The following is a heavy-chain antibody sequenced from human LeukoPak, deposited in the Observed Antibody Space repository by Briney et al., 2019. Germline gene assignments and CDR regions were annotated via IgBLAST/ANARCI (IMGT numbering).Heavy chain of an antibody. Sequence: SETLSLTCTVSGGSISSYYWSWIRQPPGKGLEWIGYIYYSGSTYYNPSLKSRVTISVDRSKNQFSLKLSSVTAADTAVFYCARRNVYYYDSSGYYSPLYYFDYWGQGTLVTVSS. CDR3: ARRNVYYYDSSGYYSPLYYFDY. D-gene: IGHD3-22*01. J-gene: IGHJ4*02. V-gene: IGHV4-59*12. CDR1: GGSISSYY. CDR2: IYYSGST.